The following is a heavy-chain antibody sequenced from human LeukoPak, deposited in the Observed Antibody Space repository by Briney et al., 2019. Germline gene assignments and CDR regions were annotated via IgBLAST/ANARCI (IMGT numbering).Heavy chain of an antibody. J-gene: IGHJ4*02. CDR3: ARGLRLFDY. CDR2: ISSSGSGGNT. Sequence: GGSLRLSCAASGVTLSNYAMSWARQAPGKGLEWVSGISSSGSGGNTYYADSVKGRFTISRDNSKNTLYLQMNSLRAEDTAVYYCARGLRLFDYWGQGTLVTVSS. V-gene: IGHV3-23*01. D-gene: IGHD6-25*01. CDR1: GVTLSNYA.